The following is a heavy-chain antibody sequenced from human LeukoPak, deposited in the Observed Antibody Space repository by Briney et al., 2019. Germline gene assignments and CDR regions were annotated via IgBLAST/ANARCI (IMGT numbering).Heavy chain of an antibody. CDR1: GYTFTGYY. D-gene: IGHD3-22*01. Sequence: ASVKVSCKASGYTFTGYYMHWVRQAPGQGLEWMGWINPNSGGANYAQKFQGRVTMTRDTSISTAYMELSRLRSDDTAVYYCARVYYDSSGYYYSDYWGQGTLVTVSS. J-gene: IGHJ4*02. CDR2: INPNSGGA. V-gene: IGHV1-2*02. CDR3: ARVYYDSSGYYYSDY.